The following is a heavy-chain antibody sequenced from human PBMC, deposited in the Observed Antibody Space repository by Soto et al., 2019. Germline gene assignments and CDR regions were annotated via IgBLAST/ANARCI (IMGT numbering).Heavy chain of an antibody. CDR2: IYYSGST. D-gene: IGHD6-13*01. CDR3: ARAASSWPGYYGMDV. J-gene: IGHJ6*02. Sequence: SETLSLTCTVSGGSISSSSYYWGWIRQPPGKGLEWIGSIYYSGSTYYNPSLKSRVTISVDTSKNQFSLKLSSVTAADTAVYYCARAASSWPGYYGMDVWGQGTTVTVSS. V-gene: IGHV4-39*01. CDR1: GGSISSSSYY.